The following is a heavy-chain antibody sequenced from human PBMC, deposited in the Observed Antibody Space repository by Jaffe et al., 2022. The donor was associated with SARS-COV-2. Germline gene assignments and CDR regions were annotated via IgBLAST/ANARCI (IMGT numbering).Heavy chain of an antibody. CDR2: ISYDGSYK. CDR1: GFTFNIYA. J-gene: IGHJ4*02. D-gene: IGHD6-13*01. V-gene: IGHV3-30*04. CDR3: ARDADVAATGRGYFDH. Sequence: QVQLVESGGGVVQPGRSLRLSCAASGFTFNIYAMQWVRQAPGKGLEWVAVISYDGSYKGYADFVKGRFTISRDNSKNTLYLQMNSLRDEDMAVYYCARDADVAATGRGYFDHWGQGILVTVSA.